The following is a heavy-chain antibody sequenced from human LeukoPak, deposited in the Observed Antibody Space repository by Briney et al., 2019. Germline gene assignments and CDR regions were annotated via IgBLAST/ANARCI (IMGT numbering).Heavy chain of an antibody. CDR3: ARFLYYYGSGSYSNWFDP. D-gene: IGHD3-10*01. CDR2: IYYSGGT. J-gene: IGHJ5*02. V-gene: IGHV4-39*01. CDR1: GGSISSSSYY. Sequence: PSETLSLTCTVSGGSISSSSYYWGWIRQPPGKGLEWIGSIYYSGGTYYNPSLKSRVTISVDTSKNQFSLKLSSVTAADTAVYYCARFLYYYGSGSYSNWFDPWGQGTLVTVSS.